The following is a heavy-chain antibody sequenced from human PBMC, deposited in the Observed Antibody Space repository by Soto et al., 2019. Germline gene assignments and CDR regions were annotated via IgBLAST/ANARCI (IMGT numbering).Heavy chain of an antibody. CDR3: ARADYNSDYLLLYVDY. J-gene: IGHJ4*02. CDR1: GGTFSNYA. CDR2: IILGSA. Sequence: GASVKVSCKPPGGTFSNYALTWVRQAPGQGLEWMGWIILGSANYAQKFQDRLTITADGSTNISYMELTSLTSEDTARYYCARADYNSDYLLLYVDYWGQGTPVTVSS. V-gene: IGHV1-69*13. D-gene: IGHD3-22*01.